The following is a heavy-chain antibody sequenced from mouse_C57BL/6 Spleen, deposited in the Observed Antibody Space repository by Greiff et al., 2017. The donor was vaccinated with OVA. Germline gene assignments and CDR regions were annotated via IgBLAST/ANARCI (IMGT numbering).Heavy chain of an antibody. J-gene: IGHJ3*01. CDR1: GYAFSSSW. CDR2: IYPGDGDT. Sequence: LQESGPELVKPGASVKISCKASGYAFSSSWMNWVKQRPGKGLEWIGRIYPGDGDTNYNGKFKGKATLTADKSSSTAYMQLSSLTSEDSAVYFCARSTMVTTGGAWFAYWGQGTLVTVSA. CDR3: ARSTMVTTGGAWFAY. D-gene: IGHD2-2*01. V-gene: IGHV1-82*01.